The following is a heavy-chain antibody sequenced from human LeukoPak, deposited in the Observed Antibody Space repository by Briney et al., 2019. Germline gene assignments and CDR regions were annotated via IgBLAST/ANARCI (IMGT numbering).Heavy chain of an antibody. J-gene: IGHJ4*02. Sequence: ASVKVSCKASGYTFTTYDINWVRQATGQGLEWMGWMNPNSANTGYAQKFQGRVTMTRDTSISTAYMELSSLRSEDTAVYYRARSPPNWGFDFWGQGTLVTVSS. V-gene: IGHV1-8*01. CDR3: ARSPPNWGFDF. CDR1: GYTFTTYD. CDR2: MNPNSANT. D-gene: IGHD7-27*01.